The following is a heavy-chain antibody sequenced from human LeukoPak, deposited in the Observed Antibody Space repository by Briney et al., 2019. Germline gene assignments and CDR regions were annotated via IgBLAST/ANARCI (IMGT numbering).Heavy chain of an antibody. CDR1: GFSVSNNY. D-gene: IGHD3-16*01. CDR3: ARGGGLDV. CDR2: INHNGNVN. V-gene: IGHV3-7*03. J-gene: IGHJ6*02. Sequence: GGSPRLSCAASGFSVSNNYMSWVRQAPGKGLEWVASINHNGNVNYYVDSVKGRFTISRDNAKNSLYLQMSNLRAEDTAVYFCARGGGLDVWGQGATVTVSS.